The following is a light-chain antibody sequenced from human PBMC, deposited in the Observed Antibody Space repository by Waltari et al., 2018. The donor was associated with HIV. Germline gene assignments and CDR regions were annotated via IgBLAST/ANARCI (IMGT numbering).Light chain of an antibody. Sequence: VQMTQSPSSLSAFVGDRVTITCRASQGIGLFFAWFQQKPGKVPKLLISGASTLQSGVPSRFSGSGSGTDFALTISSLQPEDGASYYCQKYNSAPFTFGPGTKVDLK. V-gene: IGKV1-27*01. CDR1: QGIGLF. J-gene: IGKJ3*01. CDR2: GAS. CDR3: QKYNSAPFT.